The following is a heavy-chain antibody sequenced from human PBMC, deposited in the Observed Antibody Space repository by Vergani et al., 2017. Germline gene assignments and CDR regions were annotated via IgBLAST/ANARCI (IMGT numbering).Heavy chain of an antibody. CDR2: IYTSGST. J-gene: IGHJ4*02. Sequence: QVQLQESGPGLVKPSQTLSLTCTVSGGSISSGSYYWSWLRQPAGKGLEWIGRIYTSGSTNYNPSLKSRVTISVDTSKNQFSLRLSSVTAADTAVYYCARVRGGSSGWSTEFDYWGQGTLVTVSS. CDR1: GGSISSGSYY. V-gene: IGHV4-61*02. CDR3: ARVRGGSSGWSTEFDY. D-gene: IGHD6-19*01.